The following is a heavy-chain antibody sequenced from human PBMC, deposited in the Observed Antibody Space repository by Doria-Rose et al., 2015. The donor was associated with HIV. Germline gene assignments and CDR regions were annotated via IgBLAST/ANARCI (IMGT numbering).Heavy chain of an antibody. V-gene: IGHV4-61*02. CDR1: GGSIGSGSYY. D-gene: IGHD1-20*01. J-gene: IGHJ5*01. CDR3: ARTANWNDGRVDS. Sequence: VQLQESGPGVVKPSQTLSLTCTVSGGSIGSGSYYWSWIRQPAGKGLEWIGRTYIRGSTDYNPSLQSRVTISVDTSKSQFSLEVNSATAADTAVYYCARTANWNDGRVDSWGQGTSVIVSS. CDR2: TYIRGST.